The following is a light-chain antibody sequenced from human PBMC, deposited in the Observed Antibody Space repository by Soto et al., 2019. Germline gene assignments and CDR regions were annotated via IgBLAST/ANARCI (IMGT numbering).Light chain of an antibody. CDR1: QSLLHSNGYNY. V-gene: IGKV2-28*01. CDR3: MQALQTRLT. J-gene: IGKJ4*01. Sequence: DIVMTQSPLSLPVTPGEPASISCRSSQSLLHSNGYNYLDWYLQKSGQSPQLLIYLGSNRASGVPDRFSGSGSGTDFTLKISRVEAEDVGVYYCMQALQTRLTFGGGTKVEIK. CDR2: LGS.